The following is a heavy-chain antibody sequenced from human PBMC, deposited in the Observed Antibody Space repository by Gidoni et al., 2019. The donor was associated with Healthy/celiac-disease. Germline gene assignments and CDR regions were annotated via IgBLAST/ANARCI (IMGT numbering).Heavy chain of an antibody. CDR3: AKLPDYGDYNPFDY. V-gene: IGHV3-30*18. J-gene: IGHJ4*02. Sequence: QVQLVESGGGVVKPGRSLRLSCAAPGFTFSIYGMHWVRQAPGKGLEWVAVMSYDVSSKYYADTMECRFTISRDNSKYTLYLQINSLRAEDTAVYYCAKLPDYGDYNPFDYWGQGTLVTVSS. CDR2: MSYDVSSK. D-gene: IGHD4-17*01. CDR1: GFTFSIYG.